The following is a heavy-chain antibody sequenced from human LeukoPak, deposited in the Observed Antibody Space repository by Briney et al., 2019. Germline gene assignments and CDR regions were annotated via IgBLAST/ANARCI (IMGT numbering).Heavy chain of an antibody. CDR3: ARERPIIPERPSTYYGLDV. D-gene: IGHD1-14*01. V-gene: IGHV3-30-3*01. CDR2: ISHDGNNK. Sequence: GGSLRLSCVASGFIFSNYDMYWVRQAPGKGLEWVARISHDGNNKYYADSEKGRVTISRDNSKNTLYLQVNSLRSEYTAVYFCARERPIIPERPSTYYGLDVWGQGTTVTVSS. J-gene: IGHJ6*02. CDR1: GFIFSNYD.